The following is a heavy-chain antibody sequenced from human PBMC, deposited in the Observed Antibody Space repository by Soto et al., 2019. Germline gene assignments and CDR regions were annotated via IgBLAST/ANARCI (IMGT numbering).Heavy chain of an antibody. Sequence: GGSLRLSCAASGFTFSSYSMNWVRQAPGKGLEWVSYISSSSSTIYYADSVKGRFTISRDNAKNSLYLQMNSLRAEDTAVYYCARDATVLMVYAIPDYWGQGTLVTVSS. V-gene: IGHV3-48*01. CDR3: ARDATVLMVYAIPDY. J-gene: IGHJ4*02. CDR1: GFTFSSYS. D-gene: IGHD2-8*01. CDR2: ISSSSSTI.